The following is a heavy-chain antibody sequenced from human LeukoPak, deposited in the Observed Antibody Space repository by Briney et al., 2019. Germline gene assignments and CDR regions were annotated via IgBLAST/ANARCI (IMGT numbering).Heavy chain of an antibody. CDR3: ARVSCSSTSCYRYYYYGMDV. CDR1: GFTFSSYW. D-gene: IGHD2-2*01. CDR2: ISSSGSTI. J-gene: IGHJ6*02. V-gene: IGHV3-11*01. Sequence: GGSLRLSCAASGFTFSSYWMSWIRQAPGKGLEWVSYISSSGSTIYCADSVKGRFTISRDNAKNSLYLQMNSLRAEDTAVYYCARVSCSSTSCYRYYYYGMDVWGQGTTVTVSS.